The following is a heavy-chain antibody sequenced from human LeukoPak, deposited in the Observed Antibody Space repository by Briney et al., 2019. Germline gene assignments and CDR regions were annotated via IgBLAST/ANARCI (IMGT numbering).Heavy chain of an antibody. CDR1: GFTFSSYS. CDR3: ARAQNFGGLRE. J-gene: IGHJ4*02. V-gene: IGHV3-21*01. CDR2: ISSSSSYI. D-gene: IGHD3-10*01. Sequence: PGGSPRLSCAASGFTFSSYSMNWVRQAPGKGLEWVSSISSSSSYIYYADSVKGRFTISRDNAKNSLSLQMNSLRAEDTAVYYCARAQNFGGLREWGQGTLVTVSS.